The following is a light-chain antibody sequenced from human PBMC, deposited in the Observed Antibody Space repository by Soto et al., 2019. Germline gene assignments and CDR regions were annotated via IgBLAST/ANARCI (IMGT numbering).Light chain of an antibody. J-gene: IGKJ2*02. CDR3: QQYKNWPPAWT. Sequence: EIVMTQSPAALSVSPGDRATLSCRASQSVSSRLAWYQQRPGQAPRLLIYGASTMATGIPARFSGSGSGTECTHTISSLQSEDFAIYYCQQYKNWPPAWTFGHGNKIDIK. V-gene: IGKV3-15*01. CDR2: GAS. CDR1: QSVSSR.